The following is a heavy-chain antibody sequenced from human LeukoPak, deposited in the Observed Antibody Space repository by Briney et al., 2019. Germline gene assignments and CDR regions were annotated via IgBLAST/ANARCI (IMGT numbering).Heavy chain of an antibody. CDR2: ISSSSSTR. Sequence: PGGSLRLSCAASGFTFNDYSMNWVRQAPGKGLEWVSYISSSSSTRYNVDSVKGRFTISRDNAKNSLYLQMNSLRAEDTAVYYCAKDLGDSGPTPDSDYWGQGTLVTVSS. J-gene: IGHJ4*02. D-gene: IGHD1-26*01. CDR3: AKDLGDSGPTPDSDY. V-gene: IGHV3-48*04. CDR1: GFTFNDYS.